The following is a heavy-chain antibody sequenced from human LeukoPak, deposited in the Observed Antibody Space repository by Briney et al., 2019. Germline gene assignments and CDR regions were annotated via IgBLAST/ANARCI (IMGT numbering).Heavy chain of an antibody. CDR2: IRFDGSYK. Sequence: PGGSLRLSCAASGFTFNSYGMHWVRQAPGKGLEWVAFIRFDGSYKDYADSVKGRFTISRDKSKNTLYLQMNSLRPEDTAVYYCAKVGSYHDFDYWGQGTLVTVSS. J-gene: IGHJ4*02. V-gene: IGHV3-30*02. D-gene: IGHD1-26*01. CDR1: GFTFNSYG. CDR3: AKVGSYHDFDY.